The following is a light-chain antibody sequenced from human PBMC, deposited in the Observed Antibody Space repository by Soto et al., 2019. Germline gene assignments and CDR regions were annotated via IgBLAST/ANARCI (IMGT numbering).Light chain of an antibody. CDR3: QQYTGPPTT. CDR2: GAS. J-gene: IGKJ5*01. Sequence: DIILTQSPDTLSLSPGSRATLSCRASQTVSSNYLAWCQQRPGQAPRLLIYGASTRAAGIPDRFSGSGSGTDFTLTITRLEPEDSAVYFCQQYTGPPTTFGQGKRLEIK. V-gene: IGKV3-20*01. CDR1: QTVSSNY.